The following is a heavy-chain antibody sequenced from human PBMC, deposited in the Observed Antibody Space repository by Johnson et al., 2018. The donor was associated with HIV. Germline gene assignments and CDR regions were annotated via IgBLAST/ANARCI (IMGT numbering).Heavy chain of an antibody. CDR2: ISYDGSNK. Sequence: QVQLVESGGGVVQPGRSLRLSCAASGFTFSSYAMHWVRQAPGTGLEWVAVISYDGSNKYYADSVKGRFTISRDNSKNTLYLQMNSLRAEDPAVYYCARVNHAFDIWGQGTMVTVSS. V-gene: IGHV3-30*14. CDR3: ARVNHAFDI. CDR1: GFTFSSYA. J-gene: IGHJ3*02.